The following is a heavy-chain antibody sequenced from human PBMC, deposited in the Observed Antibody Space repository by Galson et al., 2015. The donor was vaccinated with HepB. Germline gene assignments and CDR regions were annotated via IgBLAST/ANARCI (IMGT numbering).Heavy chain of an antibody. Sequence: SVKVSCKASGYSFNNYAITWVRQAPGQGLQWMGWISGYNGRAMYAQEFKGRVTLTIDTSTTTASMEVNRLTSDDTAMYYCAIDLAAEITDAFDVWGQGTMVTGAS. CDR1: GYSFNNYA. D-gene: IGHD6-13*01. V-gene: IGHV1-18*01. CDR3: AIDLAAEITDAFDV. CDR2: ISGYNGRA. J-gene: IGHJ3*01.